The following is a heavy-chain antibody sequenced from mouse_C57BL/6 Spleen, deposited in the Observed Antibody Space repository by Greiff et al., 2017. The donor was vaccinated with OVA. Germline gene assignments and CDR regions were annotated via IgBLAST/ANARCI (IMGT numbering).Heavy chain of an antibody. CDR2: IDPETGGT. CDR1: GYTFTDYE. J-gene: IGHJ2*01. D-gene: IGHD1-2*01. V-gene: IGHV1-15*01. Sequence: VQLQESGAELVRPGASVTLSCKASGYTFTDYEMHWVKQTPVHGLEWIGAIDPETGGTAYNQKFKGKAILTADKSSSTAYMELRSLTSEDSAVYYCTRDRFTTAFDYWGQGTTLTVSS. CDR3: TRDRFTTAFDY.